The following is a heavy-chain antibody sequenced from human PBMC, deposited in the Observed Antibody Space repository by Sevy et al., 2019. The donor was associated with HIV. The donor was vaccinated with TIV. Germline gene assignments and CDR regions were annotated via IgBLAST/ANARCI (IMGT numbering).Heavy chain of an antibody. V-gene: IGHV4-59*01. CDR3: ARGGLGDRNPSGFDY. Sequence: SETLSLTCTVSGGSISSYYWSWIRQPPGKGLEWIGYIYYSGSTNYNPSLKSRVTISVDTSKNQFSLKLSSVTAADTAVYYCARGGLGDRNPSGFDYWGQGTLVTVSS. J-gene: IGHJ4*02. D-gene: IGHD2-21*01. CDR2: IYYSGST. CDR1: GGSISSYY.